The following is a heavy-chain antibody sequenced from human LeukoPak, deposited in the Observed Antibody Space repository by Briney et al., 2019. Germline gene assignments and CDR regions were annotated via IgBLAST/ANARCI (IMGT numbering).Heavy chain of an antibody. D-gene: IGHD1-1*01. Sequence: SETLSLTCTVSGGSIRSSYYYWGWIRQPPGKGLEWIGSIYDSGSTNYNPSLKSRVTISVDTSKNQFSLKLSSVTAADTAVYYCARFQYKAAFDIWGQGTMVTVSS. CDR2: IYDSGST. CDR1: GGSIRSSYYY. CDR3: ARFQYKAAFDI. V-gene: IGHV4-39*07. J-gene: IGHJ3*02.